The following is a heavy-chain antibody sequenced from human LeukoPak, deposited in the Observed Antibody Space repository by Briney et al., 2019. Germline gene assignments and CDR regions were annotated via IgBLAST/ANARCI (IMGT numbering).Heavy chain of an antibody. V-gene: IGHV3-48*01. CDR2: IGIDSGNT. D-gene: IGHD1-7*01. CDR3: ARDPNYAFDN. Sequence: PGGSLRLSCTASGFPFIEYSMNWVRQVPGKGLEWISYIGIDSGNTKYADPVRGRFTISADKAKNSLYLQMNSLRVEDTAVYYCARDPNYAFDNWGQGTLVSVAS. CDR1: GFPFIEYS. J-gene: IGHJ4*02.